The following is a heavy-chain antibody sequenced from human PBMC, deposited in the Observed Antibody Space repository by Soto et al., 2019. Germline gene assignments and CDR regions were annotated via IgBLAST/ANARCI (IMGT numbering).Heavy chain of an antibody. CDR2: ISKSDYT. CDR3: AREDSIIIPAVSDF. CDR1: GFAFNNYG. V-gene: IGHV3-21*01. J-gene: IGHJ4*02. D-gene: IGHD2-2*01. Sequence: SLRLSCTVSGFAFNNYGINWVRQAPGKGLEWVSSISKSDYTYYSDSVKGRFTISRDNAKNSVSLQMNTLRVEDTAVYYCAREDSIIIPAVSDFWGQGTLVTVSS.